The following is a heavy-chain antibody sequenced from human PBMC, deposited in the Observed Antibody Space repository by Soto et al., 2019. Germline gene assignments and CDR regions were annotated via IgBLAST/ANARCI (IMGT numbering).Heavy chain of an antibody. CDR1: VFTFTTCG. CDR3: AYYSFDY. Sequence: GMPRRLSAVASVFTFTTCGMHWVRQALGKGLEWVAVISYDGSNKYYADSVKGRFTISRDNSKNTLYLQMNSLRAEDTAVYYCAYYSFDYWGQGTLVTVSS. J-gene: IGHJ4*02. V-gene: IGHV3-30*03. D-gene: IGHD3-10*01. CDR2: ISYDGSNK.